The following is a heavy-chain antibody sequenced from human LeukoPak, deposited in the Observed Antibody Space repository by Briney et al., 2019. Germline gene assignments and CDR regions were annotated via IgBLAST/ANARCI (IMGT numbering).Heavy chain of an antibody. V-gene: IGHV1-46*01. D-gene: IGHD6-6*01. CDR2: INPTGGST. CDR3: ARTAARRFDY. Sequence: ALVKVSCKASGYTFPSYFMHWVRQAPGQGLEWMGIINPTGGSTTYAQKFQGRVTTTRDTSTSTVYMELSSLRSDDTAVYYCARTAARRFDYWGQGTLVTVSS. CDR1: GYTFPSYF. J-gene: IGHJ4*02.